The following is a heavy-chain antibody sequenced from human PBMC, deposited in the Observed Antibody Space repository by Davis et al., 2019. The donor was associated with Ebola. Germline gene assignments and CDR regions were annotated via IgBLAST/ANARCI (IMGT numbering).Heavy chain of an antibody. Sequence: GESLKISCAASGFTFSSYGMHWVRQAPGKGLEWVSLISWSGYSTYYADSVKGRFTISRDNDKDSLYLQMDSLSTEDTAFYYCAKDQGYVSGSGYDHWGQGTLVTVSS. CDR2: ISWSGYST. CDR3: AKDQGYVSGSGYDH. V-gene: IGHV3-43*01. CDR1: GFTFSSYG. D-gene: IGHD3-10*01. J-gene: IGHJ4*02.